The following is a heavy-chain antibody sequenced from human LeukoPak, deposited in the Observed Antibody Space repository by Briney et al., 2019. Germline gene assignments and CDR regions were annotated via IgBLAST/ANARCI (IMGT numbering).Heavy chain of an antibody. Sequence: ASVKVSCKASGYTFSSYGISWVRQAPGRGLEWMGWISIFNGNTKHALNLQDRVTMTTDTSTSTAYMQLVSLTSDDTAVYYCARIRLAIVPSVNNYYYYGIDVWGQGTTVTVSS. J-gene: IGHJ6*01. V-gene: IGHV1-18*01. CDR3: ARIRLAIVPSVNNYYYYGIDV. D-gene: IGHD2-2*01. CDR2: ISIFNGNT. CDR1: GYTFSSYG.